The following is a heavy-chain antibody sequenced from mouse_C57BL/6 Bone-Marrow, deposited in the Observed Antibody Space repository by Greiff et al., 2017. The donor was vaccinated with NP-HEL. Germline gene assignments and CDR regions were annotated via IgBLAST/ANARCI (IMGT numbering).Heavy chain of an antibody. V-gene: IGHV5-17*01. D-gene: IGHD1-1*01. CDR3: ARRYYGSSYFLDY. Sequence: EVMLVESGGGLVKPGGSLKLSCAASGFTFSDYGMHWVRQAPEKGLEWVAYISSGSSTIYYADTVKGRFTISRDNAKTTLFLQMTRLRSEDTAMYYCARRYYGSSYFLDYWGQGTTLTVSS. J-gene: IGHJ2*01. CDR1: GFTFSDYG. CDR2: ISSGSSTI.